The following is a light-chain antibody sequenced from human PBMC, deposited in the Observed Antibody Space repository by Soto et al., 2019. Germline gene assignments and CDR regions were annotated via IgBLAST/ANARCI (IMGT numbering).Light chain of an antibody. CDR1: QSISDTY. CDR3: HQYDTSPET. V-gene: IGKV3-20*01. Sequence: EIVLTQSPGTLSLSPGERATLSCRTSQSISDTYLAWYQQKPGQAPRLLIYGASTRATGIPDRFSGSGSGTDFTLTIAKVEPEDFAVYFCHQYDTSPETFGPGTKLEI. CDR2: GAS. J-gene: IGKJ1*01.